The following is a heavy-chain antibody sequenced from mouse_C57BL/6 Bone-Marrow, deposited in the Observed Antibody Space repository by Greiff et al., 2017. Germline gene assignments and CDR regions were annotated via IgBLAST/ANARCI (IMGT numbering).Heavy chain of an antibody. Sequence: EVMLVESGGGLVKPGGSLKLSCAASGFTFSDYGMHWVRQAPEKGLEWVAYISSGSSTIYYADTVKGRFTISRDNAKNTLFLQMTSLRSEDTAMYYCARAIYYAHYYAMDYWGQGTSVTVSS. D-gene: IGHD1-1*01. V-gene: IGHV5-17*01. CDR1: GFTFSDYG. J-gene: IGHJ4*01. CDR2: ISSGSSTI. CDR3: ARAIYYAHYYAMDY.